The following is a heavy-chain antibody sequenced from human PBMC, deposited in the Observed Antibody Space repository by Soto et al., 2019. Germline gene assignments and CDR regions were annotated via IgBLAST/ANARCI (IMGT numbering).Heavy chain of an antibody. J-gene: IGHJ4*02. D-gene: IGHD3-10*01. CDR2: IKSKTDGGTT. CDR1: GFPFCNAW. V-gene: IGHV3-15*07. CDR3: TTEDWGLLWFGESNLDY. Sequence: PGGSQRLSRAASGFPFCNAWANLVSKAPGKGLEWVGRIKSKTDGGTTDYAAPVKGRFTISRDDSRNTLYLQMNSLKTEDTAVYYCTTEDWGLLWFGESNLDYWGQGTLVTDSS.